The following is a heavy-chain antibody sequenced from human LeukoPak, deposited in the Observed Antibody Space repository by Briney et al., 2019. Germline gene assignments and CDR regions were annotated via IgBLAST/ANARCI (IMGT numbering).Heavy chain of an antibody. CDR3: ARIYVWGSYSPYYFDY. V-gene: IGHV3-53*01. D-gene: IGHD3-16*01. CDR2: IYSGGST. CDR1: GFTVSSNY. J-gene: IGHJ4*02. Sequence: GGSLRLSCAASGFTVSSNYMSWVRQAPGKGLEWVSVIYSGGSTYYADSVKGRFTISRDNSKNTLYLQMNSLRAEDTAVYYCARIYVWGSYSPYYFDYWGQGILVTVSS.